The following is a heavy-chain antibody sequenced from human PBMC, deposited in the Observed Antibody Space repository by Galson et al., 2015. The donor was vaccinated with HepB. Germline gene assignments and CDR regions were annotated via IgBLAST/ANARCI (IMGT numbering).Heavy chain of an antibody. CDR3: ARDRDIVATTKAFYYYYGMDV. J-gene: IGHJ6*02. CDR1: GFTFSSYA. CDR2: ISYDGSNK. Sequence: SLRLSCAASGFTFSSYAMHWVRQAPGKGLEWVAVISYDGSNKYYADSVKGRFTISRDNSKNTLYLQMNSLRAEDTAVYYCARDRDIVATTKAFYYYYGMDVWGQGTTVTVSS. V-gene: IGHV3-30-3*01. D-gene: IGHD5-12*01.